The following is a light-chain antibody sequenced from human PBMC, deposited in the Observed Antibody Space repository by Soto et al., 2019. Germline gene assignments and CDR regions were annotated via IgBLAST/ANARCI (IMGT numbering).Light chain of an antibody. J-gene: IGLJ2*01. CDR2: EVS. Sequence: QSALTQPPSASGSPGQSVTISCTGTSSDVGGYNYVSWFQQHPGKAPKLMIDEVSKRPSGVPDRFSGSKSGNTASLTVSGLQAEDEADYYCTSYAGSTIWVFGGGTQLTVL. V-gene: IGLV2-8*01. CDR3: TSYAGSTIWV. CDR1: SSDVGGYNY.